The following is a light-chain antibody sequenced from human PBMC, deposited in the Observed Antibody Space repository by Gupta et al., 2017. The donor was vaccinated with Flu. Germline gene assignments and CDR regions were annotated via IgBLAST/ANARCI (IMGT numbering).Light chain of an antibody. CDR2: LNSDDSH. Sequence: LSNCHISYAIAWRHQQPEKGPRYSLKLNSDDSHSNGYWIPDRFSGSSSACSRYLTISTLQSEDEATYYVQTWGTGRVFGGGPKLT. CDR1: NCHISYA. J-gene: IGLJ3*02. V-gene: IGLV4-69*01. CDR3: QTWGTGRV.